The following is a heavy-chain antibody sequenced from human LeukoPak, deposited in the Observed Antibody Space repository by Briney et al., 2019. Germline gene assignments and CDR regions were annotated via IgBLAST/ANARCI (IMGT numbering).Heavy chain of an antibody. CDR2: FDPEDGET. Sequence: ASVKVSCKVSGYTLTELSMHRVRQAPGKGLEWMGGFDPEDGETIYAQKFQGRVTMTEDTSTDTAYMELSSLRSEDTAVYYCATGGRLLFHAFDIWGQGTMVTVSS. J-gene: IGHJ3*02. CDR1: GYTLTELS. V-gene: IGHV1-24*01. CDR3: ATGGRLLFHAFDI. D-gene: IGHD3-3*01.